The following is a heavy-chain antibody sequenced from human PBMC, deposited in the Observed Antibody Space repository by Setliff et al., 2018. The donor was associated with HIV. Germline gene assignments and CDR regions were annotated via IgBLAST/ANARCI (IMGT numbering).Heavy chain of an antibody. Sequence: VGSLRLSCAASGFTVSTYYMSWVRQAPGKGLEWVSTIYSDGSTYHADSVNGRFTLSRDISENALYLQIDSLRPEDTAVYYCARLRLYNSALDYWGQGTRVTVSS. CDR2: IYSDGST. CDR3: ARLRLYNSALDY. D-gene: IGHD3-10*01. V-gene: IGHV3-66*02. J-gene: IGHJ4*02. CDR1: GFTVSTYY.